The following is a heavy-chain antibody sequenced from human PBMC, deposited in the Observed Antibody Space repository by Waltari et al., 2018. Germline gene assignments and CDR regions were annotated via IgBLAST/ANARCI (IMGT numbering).Heavy chain of an antibody. D-gene: IGHD3-10*01. CDR2: IYNGGST. CDR1: GGSISSSSYY. V-gene: IGHV4-39*07. CDR3: ASPGGYVSGSYYW. Sequence: QLQLQESGPGLVKPSETLSLTCTVSGGSISSSSYYWGWIRQPPAKGLEWIGSIYNGGSTSFSPCLKGGVTISVDTSKTRFSLKLSSVTAADTAVYYCASPGGYVSGSYYWWGQGTLVTVSS. J-gene: IGHJ1*01.